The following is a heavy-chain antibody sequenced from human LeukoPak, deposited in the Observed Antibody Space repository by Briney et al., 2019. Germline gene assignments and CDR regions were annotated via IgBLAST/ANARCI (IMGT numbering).Heavy chain of an antibody. Sequence: QPGRSLRLSCSASGFTFGDHAMSWVRQAPGKGLEWVGFIRSIGYGGTTEYAASVEGRFSLSRDDSKSFVYLQMSSLKAEDTAVYYCTRVRSGNDFDYWGQGTLVTVSS. V-gene: IGHV3-49*04. CDR2: IRSIGYGGTT. D-gene: IGHD3-10*01. CDR3: TRVRSGNDFDY. J-gene: IGHJ4*02. CDR1: GFTFGDHA.